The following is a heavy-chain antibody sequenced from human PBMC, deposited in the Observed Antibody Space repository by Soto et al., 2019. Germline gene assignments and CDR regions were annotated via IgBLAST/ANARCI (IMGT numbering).Heavy chain of an antibody. CDR3: AKCGLYYDILTGYPEYYYYYMDV. CDR2: ISGSGGST. D-gene: IGHD3-9*01. J-gene: IGHJ6*03. CDR1: GFTFSSYA. Sequence: LSLPCAASGFTFSSYAMSWVRQAPGKGLEWVSAISGSGGSTYYADSVKGRFTISRDNSKNTLYLQMNSLRAEDTAVYYCAKCGLYYDILTGYPEYYYYYMDVWGKGTTVTVSS. V-gene: IGHV3-23*01.